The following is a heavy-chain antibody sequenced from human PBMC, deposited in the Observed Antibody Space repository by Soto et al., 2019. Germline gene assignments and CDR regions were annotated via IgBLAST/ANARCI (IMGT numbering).Heavy chain of an antibody. CDR3: ATNIAVAGTPTFDY. Sequence: GGSLRLSCAASGFTFSNYPMHWVRQAPGKGLEWVAVTSYDGSNKHYADSVKGRFTISRDNSKNTLYLQMTSLRTEDTAVYYCATNIAVAGTPTFDYWGQGTLVTVSS. CDR2: TSYDGSNK. J-gene: IGHJ4*02. V-gene: IGHV3-30-3*01. D-gene: IGHD6-19*01. CDR1: GFTFSNYP.